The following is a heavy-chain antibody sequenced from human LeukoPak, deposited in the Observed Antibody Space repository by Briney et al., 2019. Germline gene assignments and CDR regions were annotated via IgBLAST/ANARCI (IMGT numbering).Heavy chain of an antibody. CDR2: ISTNSDEI. Sequence: ASVKVSCKPSGYTFSRYGISWVRQAPGEGLEWMGWISTNSDEIHYARKFQGRVTLTTDTSASTAYLEVRSLSSDDTAVYYCARDPYHEILPGFGSAMAHWGQGTRVTVSS. CDR3: ARDPYHEILPGFGSAMAH. CDR1: GYTFSRYG. J-gene: IGHJ4*02. V-gene: IGHV1-18*01. D-gene: IGHD3-9*01.